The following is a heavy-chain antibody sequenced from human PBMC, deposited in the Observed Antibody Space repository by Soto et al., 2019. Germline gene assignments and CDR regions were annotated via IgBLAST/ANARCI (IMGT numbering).Heavy chain of an antibody. D-gene: IGHD3-9*01. Sequence: SETLSLTCTVSGGSISSYYWSWIRQPPGKGLEWIGYIYYSGSTNYNPSLKSRVTISVDTSKNQFSLKLSSVAAADTAVYYCARVYDILTGYYSNTPEYYFDYWGQGTLVTVSS. J-gene: IGHJ4*02. CDR1: GGSISSYY. CDR3: ARVYDILTGYYSNTPEYYFDY. V-gene: IGHV4-59*01. CDR2: IYYSGST.